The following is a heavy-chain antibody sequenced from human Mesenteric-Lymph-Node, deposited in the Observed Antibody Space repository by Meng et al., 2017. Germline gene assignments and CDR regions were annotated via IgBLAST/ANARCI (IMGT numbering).Heavy chain of an antibody. Sequence: GESLKISCAASGFTFSDHYMDWVRQAPGKGLEWVGRIRKKANSYTTEYVASVKGRFTISRDDSKNSLYLQMNSLRAEDTAVYYCARDRTIYYDSSGYAEFDYWGQGTLVTVSS. D-gene: IGHD3-22*01. CDR3: ARDRTIYYDSSGYAEFDY. V-gene: IGHV3-72*01. CDR2: IRKKANSYTT. CDR1: GFTFSDHY. J-gene: IGHJ4*02.